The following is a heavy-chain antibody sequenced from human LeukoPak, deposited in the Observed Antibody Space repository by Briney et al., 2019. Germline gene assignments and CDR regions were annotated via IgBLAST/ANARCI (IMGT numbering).Heavy chain of an antibody. V-gene: IGHV1-2*02. J-gene: IGHJ5*02. CDR1: GYTFTGYY. Sequence: ASVKVSCKASGYTFTGYYMHWVRQAPGQGLEWMGWISPNSGGTNYAQKFQGRVTMTRDTSISTAYMELSRLRSDDTAVYYCARAGDIVLMVYARGFDPWGQGTLVTVSS. CDR2: ISPNSGGT. CDR3: ARAGDIVLMVYARGFDP. D-gene: IGHD2-8*01.